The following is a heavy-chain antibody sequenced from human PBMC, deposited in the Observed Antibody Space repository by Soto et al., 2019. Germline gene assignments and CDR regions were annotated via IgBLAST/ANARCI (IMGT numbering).Heavy chain of an antibody. V-gene: IGHV4-59*01. J-gene: IGHJ5*02. CDR1: GGSISSYY. Sequence: PSETLSLTCTVSGGSISSYYWSWIRQPPGKGLEWIGYIYYSGSTNYNPSLKSRVTISVDTSKNQFSLKLSSVAAADTAVYYCARADIVVVVAATYPEQRAQLDPWGQGTLVTVSS. D-gene: IGHD2-15*01. CDR2: IYYSGST. CDR3: ARADIVVVVAATYPEQRAQLDP.